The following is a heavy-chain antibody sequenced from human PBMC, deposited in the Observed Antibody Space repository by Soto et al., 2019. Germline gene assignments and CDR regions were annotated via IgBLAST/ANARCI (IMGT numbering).Heavy chain of an antibody. Sequence: GSLRLSCAASGFTFSSYSMNWVRQAPGKGLEWVSSISSSSSYIYYADSVKGRFTISRDNAKNSLYLQMNSLRAEDTAVYYCAREPIVYYYDSSGYLGDAFDIWGQGTMVTVSS. V-gene: IGHV3-21*01. CDR2: ISSSSSYI. CDR1: GFTFSSYS. J-gene: IGHJ3*02. CDR3: AREPIVYYYDSSGYLGDAFDI. D-gene: IGHD3-22*01.